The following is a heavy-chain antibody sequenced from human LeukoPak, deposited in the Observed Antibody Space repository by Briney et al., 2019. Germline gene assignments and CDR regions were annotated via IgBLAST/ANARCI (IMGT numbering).Heavy chain of an antibody. CDR2: ISGSGGST. CDR3: AKRPSGYVDY. Sequence: PGGSLRLSCAASGFTFSSYAMSWVRQAPGKGREWVSAISGSGGSTYYADSVKGRFTISRDNCKNTLYLQMNSLRAEDTAVYYCAKRPSGYVDYWGQGTLVTVSS. J-gene: IGHJ4*02. CDR1: GFTFSSYA. V-gene: IGHV3-23*01. D-gene: IGHD3-22*01.